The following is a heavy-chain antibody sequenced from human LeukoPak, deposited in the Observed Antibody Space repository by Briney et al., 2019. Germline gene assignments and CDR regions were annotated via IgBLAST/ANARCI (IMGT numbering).Heavy chain of an antibody. CDR3: AKESLRGHSYGFDN. Sequence: GGSLRLSCAASGFPFSAYAMSWVRQAPGKGLEWVSAISASGDTTYYADSVRGRFTISRDNSKNTLYLQMNSLRAGDTALYYCAKESLRGHSYGFDNWGQGTLVTVSS. CDR2: ISASGDTT. V-gene: IGHV3-23*01. CDR1: GFPFSAYA. D-gene: IGHD5-18*01. J-gene: IGHJ4*02.